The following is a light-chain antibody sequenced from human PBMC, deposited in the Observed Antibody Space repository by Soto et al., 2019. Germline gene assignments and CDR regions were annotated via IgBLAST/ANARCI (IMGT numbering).Light chain of an antibody. V-gene: IGKV1-33*01. J-gene: IGKJ2*01. CDR2: DAS. CDR1: QDITNY. CDR3: QQYDNFPYT. Sequence: DIQMTQSPSSLSASVGDRVTITCQASQDITNYLNWYQQKPGKAPKLLIYDASNLETGVPSRFSGRGSGTDFTFTISSLQPEDIATYYCQQYDNFPYTFGQGTKVDIK.